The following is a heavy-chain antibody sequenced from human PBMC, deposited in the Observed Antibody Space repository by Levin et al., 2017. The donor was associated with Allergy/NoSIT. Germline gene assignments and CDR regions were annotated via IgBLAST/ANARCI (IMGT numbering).Heavy chain of an antibody. CDR3: TRDGMGDYYYYMDG. CDR1: GFTFGDYA. V-gene: IGHV3-49*03. J-gene: IGHJ6*03. D-gene: IGHD3-16*01. CDR2: IRSKAYGGTT. Sequence: GGSLRLSCTASGFTFGDYAMSWFRQAPGKGLEWVGFIRSKAYGGTTEYAASVKGRFTISRDDSKSIAYLQMNSLKTEDTAVYYCTRDGMGDYYYYMDGWGKGTTVTVSS.